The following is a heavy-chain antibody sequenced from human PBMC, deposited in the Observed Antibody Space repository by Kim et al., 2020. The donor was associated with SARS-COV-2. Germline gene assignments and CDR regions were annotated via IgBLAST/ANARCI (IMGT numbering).Heavy chain of an antibody. Sequence: SVKVSCKASGGTFSSYAISWVRQAPGQGLEWMGRIIPILGIANYAQKFQGRVTITADKSTSTAYMELSSLGSEDTAVYYCARGGDVDTAMVHGGMDVWG. V-gene: IGHV1-69*04. D-gene: IGHD5-18*01. CDR2: IIPILGIA. CDR3: ARGGDVDTAMVHGGMDV. CDR1: GGTFSSYA. J-gene: IGHJ6*02.